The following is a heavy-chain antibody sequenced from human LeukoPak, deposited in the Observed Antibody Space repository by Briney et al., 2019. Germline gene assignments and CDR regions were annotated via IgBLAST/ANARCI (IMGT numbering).Heavy chain of an antibody. J-gene: IGHJ4*02. CDR1: GGSISSYY. CDR3: ARNVYFDY. CDR2: IYYSGST. V-gene: IGHV4-59*01. Sequence: SETLSLTCTVPGGSISSYYWSWIRQPPGKGLEWIGYIYYSGSTNYNPSLKSRVTISVDTSKNQFSLKLSSVTAADTAVYYCARNVYFDYWGQGTLVTVSS.